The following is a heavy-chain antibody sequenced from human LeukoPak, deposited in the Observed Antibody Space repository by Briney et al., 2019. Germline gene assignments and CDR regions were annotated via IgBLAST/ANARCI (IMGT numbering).Heavy chain of an antibody. J-gene: IGHJ4*02. Sequence: PSETLSLSCTVSGASISGYSWNWIRQPAGKGLEWIGRIYTSGGTKYNTSLKSRVTMSVYTSKNQFSLKLSSVTAADTAVYYCARATSGHYYYFDYWGQGTLVTVSS. CDR3: ARATSGHYYYFDY. CDR2: IYTSGGT. V-gene: IGHV4-4*07. D-gene: IGHD3-22*01. CDR1: GASISGYS.